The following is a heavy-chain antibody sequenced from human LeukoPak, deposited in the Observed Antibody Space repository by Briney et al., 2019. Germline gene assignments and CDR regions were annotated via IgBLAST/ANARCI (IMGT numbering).Heavy chain of an antibody. D-gene: IGHD5-18*01. CDR1: GFTFSGYY. CDR2: ISSSGSTI. V-gene: IGHV3-11*01. Sequence: GGSLRLSCAASGFTFSGYYMSWIRQAPGKGLEWVSYISSSGSTIYYADSVKGRFTISRDNAKNSLYLQMNSLRAEDTAVYYCARGRDTAMARNWFDPWGQGTLVTVSS. CDR3: ARGRDTAMARNWFDP. J-gene: IGHJ5*02.